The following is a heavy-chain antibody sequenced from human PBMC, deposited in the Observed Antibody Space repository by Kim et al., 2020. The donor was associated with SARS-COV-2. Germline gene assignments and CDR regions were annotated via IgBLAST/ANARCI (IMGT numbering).Heavy chain of an antibody. CDR2: ISAYNGNT. Sequence: ASVKVSCKASGYTFTSYGISWVRQAPGQGLEWMGWISAYNGNTNYAQKLQGRVTMTTDTSTSTAYMELRSLRSDDTAVYYCARVITMIVVEPYHYFDYWGQGTLVTVSS. J-gene: IGHJ4*02. CDR1: GYTFTSYG. D-gene: IGHD3-22*01. V-gene: IGHV1-18*01. CDR3: ARVITMIVVEPYHYFDY.